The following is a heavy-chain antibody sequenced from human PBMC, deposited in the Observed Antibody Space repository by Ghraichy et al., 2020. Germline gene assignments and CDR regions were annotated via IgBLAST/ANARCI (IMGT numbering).Heavy chain of an antibody. CDR3: ARYSGVWYAVDY. CDR1: SYSISTFY. J-gene: IGHJ4*02. V-gene: IGHV4-59*08. Sequence: SETLSLTCTVSSYSISTFYWSWLRQPPGKGLEWIGYVSYSGSTNYNPSLRSQLTISIDTSKSQFSLKLKSMTAADTAVYYCARYSGVWYAVDYWGQGALVTVSS. CDR2: VSYSGST. D-gene: IGHD6-19*01.